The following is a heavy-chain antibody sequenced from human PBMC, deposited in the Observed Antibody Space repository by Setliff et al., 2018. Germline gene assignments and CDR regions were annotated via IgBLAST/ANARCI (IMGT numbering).Heavy chain of an antibody. CDR2: ISAYTGKT. Sequence: ASVKVSCKASVYTFLSYGMSWVRQAPGQGFEWMGWISAYTGKTDYAQNFQGRITMTTDTSTSTAYMELRSLRSDDTAVYYCARAPRLEWILPTFDYWGQGTPVTVSS. V-gene: IGHV1-18*01. CDR3: ARAPRLEWILPTFDY. J-gene: IGHJ4*02. CDR1: VYTFLSYG. D-gene: IGHD3-3*01.